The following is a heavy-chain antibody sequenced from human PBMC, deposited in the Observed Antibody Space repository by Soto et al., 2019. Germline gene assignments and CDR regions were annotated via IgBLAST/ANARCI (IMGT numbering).Heavy chain of an antibody. V-gene: IGHV1-24*01. D-gene: IGHD6-13*01. CDR1: GYTLTELS. J-gene: IGHJ6*02. CDR2: FDPEDGET. Sequence: ASVKVSCKVSGYTLTELSMHWVRQAPGKGLEWKGDFDPEDGETIYAQKFQGRVTMTEDTSTDTAYIELSSLRSEDTAVYYCVTGLVRIAAAGTGSYYYGMDVWGQGTTVTVSS. CDR3: VTGLVRIAAAGTGSYYYGMDV.